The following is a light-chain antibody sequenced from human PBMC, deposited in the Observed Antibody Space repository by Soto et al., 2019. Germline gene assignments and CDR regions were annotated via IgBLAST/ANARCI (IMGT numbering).Light chain of an antibody. CDR1: QSVTSS. CDR2: HAS. J-gene: IGKJ4*02. Sequence: EIVMTQSPATLSLSPGERATLSCRASQSVTSSLAWYQQKPGQAPRLLVYHASNRATGIPTRFSGSGSGTDFILTISRLEPEDSAVYYCQQYSSSPRTFGGGTKVDIK. CDR3: QQYSSSPRT. V-gene: IGKV3-11*01.